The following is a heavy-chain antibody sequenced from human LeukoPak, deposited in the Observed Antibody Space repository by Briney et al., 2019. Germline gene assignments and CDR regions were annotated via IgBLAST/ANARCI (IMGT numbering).Heavy chain of an antibody. J-gene: IGHJ4*02. Sequence: ASVKVSCKASGYTFTGYYMHWVRQAPGQGLEWMGWINPDSGVTYYAQKFQGRVSMTRDTSVSTAYMEVSRLRSDDSALYYCARLSTPNLYYFDYWGQGTLVTVSS. V-gene: IGHV1-2*02. CDR1: GYTFTGYY. CDR3: ARLSTPNLYYFDY. CDR2: INPDSGVT. D-gene: IGHD3-16*02.